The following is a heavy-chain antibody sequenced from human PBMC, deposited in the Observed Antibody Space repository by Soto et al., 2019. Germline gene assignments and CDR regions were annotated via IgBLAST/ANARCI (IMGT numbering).Heavy chain of an antibody. CDR3: ARDQGGSYDSCFGP. CDR1: SFSMYS. CDR2: ISSGSAYI. Sequence: EVQVVESGGGLVKPGGSLRLSCTFSFSMYSMNWVRQAPGKGLGWVASISSGSAYIKYAESVKGRFTISRDNAKNSLHVQMNRLRAEDTAIYHCARDQGGSYDSCFGPWGQGTLVTVSS. D-gene: IGHD3-16*01. V-gene: IGHV3-21*06. J-gene: IGHJ5*02.